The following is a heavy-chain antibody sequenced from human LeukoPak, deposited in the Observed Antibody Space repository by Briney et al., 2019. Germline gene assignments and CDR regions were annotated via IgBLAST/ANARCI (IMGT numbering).Heavy chain of an antibody. J-gene: IGHJ4*02. CDR1: GGSFSGYY. D-gene: IGHD3-22*01. CDR3: ASYSSGYYYRRYLDY. Sequence: PSETLSLTCAVYGGSFSGYYWSWIRQPPGKGLEWIGEINHSGSTNYNPSLKSRVTISVDTSKNQFSLKLSSVTAADTAVYYCASYSSGYYYRRYLDYWGQGTLVTVSS. CDR2: INHSGST. V-gene: IGHV4-34*01.